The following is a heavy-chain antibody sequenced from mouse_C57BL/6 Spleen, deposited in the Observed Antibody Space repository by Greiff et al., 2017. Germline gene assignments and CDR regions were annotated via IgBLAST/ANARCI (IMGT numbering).Heavy chain of an antibody. CDR2: ISSGSSTI. CDR3: ARPDYGSSHFDY. V-gene: IGHV5-17*01. CDR1: GFTFSDYG. J-gene: IGHJ2*01. D-gene: IGHD1-1*01. Sequence: EVQLVESGGGLVKPGGSLKLSCAASGFTFSDYGMHWVRQAPEKGLEWVAYISSGSSTIYYADTVKGRFTISRDNAKNTLFLQMTSLRSEDTAMYYCARPDYGSSHFDYWGQGTTLTVSS.